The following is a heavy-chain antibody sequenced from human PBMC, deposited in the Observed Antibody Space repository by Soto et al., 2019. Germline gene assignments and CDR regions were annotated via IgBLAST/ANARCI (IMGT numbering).Heavy chain of an antibody. V-gene: IGHV1-2*04. D-gene: IGHD2-2*03. J-gene: IGHJ6*02. CDR3: ARAFFGYCSSTSCYAYYGMDV. CDR1: GYTFTGYY. CDR2: INPNSGGT. Sequence: ASVKVSCKASGYTFTGYYMHWVRQAPGQGLERMGWINPNSGGTNYAQKFQGWVTMTRDTSISTAYMELSRLRSDDTAVYYCARAFFGYCSSTSCYAYYGMDVWGQGTTVTVSS.